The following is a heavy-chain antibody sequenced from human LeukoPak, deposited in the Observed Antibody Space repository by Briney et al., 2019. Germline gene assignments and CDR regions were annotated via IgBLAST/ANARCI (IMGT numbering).Heavy chain of an antibody. CDR3: AKGGYSNGRYYYYYMDV. CDR1: GFTFSSYS. V-gene: IGHV3-21*04. D-gene: IGHD5-18*01. CDR2: ISSSSSYI. Sequence: GGSLRLSCAASGFTFSSYSMNWVRQAPGKGLEWVSSISSSSSYIYYADSVKGRFTISRDNSKNTLYLQMNSLRAEDTAVDYCAKGGYSNGRYYYYYMDVWGEGTTVTVSS. J-gene: IGHJ6*03.